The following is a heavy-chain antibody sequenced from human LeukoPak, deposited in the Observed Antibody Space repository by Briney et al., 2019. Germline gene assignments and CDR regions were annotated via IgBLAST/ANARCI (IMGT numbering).Heavy chain of an antibody. V-gene: IGHV1-2*02. Sequence: ASVKVSCKASGYTFTGYYMHWMRQAPGQGLEWMGWTNPNSGGTSYAQKFQGRVTMTRDTSISTAYMELSRLRSDDTAVFYCARGGYSYGKLLGYYYYYMDVWGKGTTVTVSS. J-gene: IGHJ6*03. CDR1: GYTFTGYY. D-gene: IGHD5-18*01. CDR2: TNPNSGGT. CDR3: ARGGYSYGKLLGYYYYYMDV.